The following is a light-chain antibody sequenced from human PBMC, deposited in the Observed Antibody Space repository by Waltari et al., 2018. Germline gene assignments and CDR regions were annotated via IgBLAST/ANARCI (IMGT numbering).Light chain of an antibody. V-gene: IGKV2-28*01. CDR1: QSLLHSDGYNY. CDR3: MQALHTPPT. CDR2: LSF. J-gene: IGKJ1*01. Sequence: EIVMTQSPLSLPVTPGEPASISCRSSQSLLHSDGYNYLNWYLQKPGQSPQLLIYLSFIRASGVTDRFTGSGAGTDFTLKISRVEAEDVGFYYCMQALHTPPTFGQGTRAEIK.